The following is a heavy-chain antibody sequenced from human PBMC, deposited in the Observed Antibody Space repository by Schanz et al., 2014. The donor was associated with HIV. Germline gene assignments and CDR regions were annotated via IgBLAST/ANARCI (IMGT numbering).Heavy chain of an antibody. D-gene: IGHD6-6*01. CDR2: IWYDGSNK. CDR3: AKAEAVIAARPGGFDY. J-gene: IGHJ4*02. V-gene: IGHV3-33*06. CDR1: GFTFSSYG. Sequence: QVQLVESGGGVVQPGRSLRLSCAASGFTFSSYGMHWVRQAPGKGLEWVAVIWYDGSNKYYADSVKGRFTISRDNSKNTLYLQMNSLRTEDTAVYYCAKAEAVIAARPGGFDYWGQGTLVTVSS.